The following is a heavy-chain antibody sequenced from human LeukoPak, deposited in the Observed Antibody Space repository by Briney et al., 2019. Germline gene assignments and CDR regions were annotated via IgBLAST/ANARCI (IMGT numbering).Heavy chain of an antibody. CDR2: IYYSGST. V-gene: IGHV4-59*01. Sequence: SETLSLTCTVSGGSISSYYWSWIRQPPGKGLEWIGYIYYSGSTNYNPSLKSRVTISVDTSKNQFSLKLSSVTAADTAVYYCARAMLLDYWGQGTLVTVSS. CDR3: ARAMLLDY. J-gene: IGHJ4*02. D-gene: IGHD3-10*02. CDR1: GGSISSYY.